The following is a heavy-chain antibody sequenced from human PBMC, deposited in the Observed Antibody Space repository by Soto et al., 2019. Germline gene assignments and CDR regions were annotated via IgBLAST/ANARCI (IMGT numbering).Heavy chain of an antibody. CDR2: INPNSGGA. D-gene: IGHD3-9*01. CDR3: ATGPRLGYFDWTYDY. Sequence: QVHLVQSGAELKKPGASVRVSCKASGYSFTFYYLQWVRQAPGQGLEWMGKINPNSGGADYAEKFQSRVTMTRDTSINAAYMELSSLRSDDTAVYYCATGPRLGYFDWTYDYWGQGTLVTVSS. V-gene: IGHV1-2*02. J-gene: IGHJ4*02. CDR1: GYSFTFYY.